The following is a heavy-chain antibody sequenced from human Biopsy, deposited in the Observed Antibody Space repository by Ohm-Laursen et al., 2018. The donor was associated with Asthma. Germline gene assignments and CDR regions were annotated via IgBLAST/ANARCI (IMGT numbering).Heavy chain of an antibody. Sequence: SLTLSCAASGFAFGSYAMYWVRQSPGNGPEWVAVISYDGNHKFYEDSVKGRFTISRDNSKNTLYLQMNSLRTEDTAVYYCAKWRGYSGHDNDYWGQGTLVIVSS. D-gene: IGHD5-12*01. CDR1: GFAFGSYA. CDR3: AKWRGYSGHDNDY. CDR2: ISYDGNHK. J-gene: IGHJ4*02. V-gene: IGHV3-30*18.